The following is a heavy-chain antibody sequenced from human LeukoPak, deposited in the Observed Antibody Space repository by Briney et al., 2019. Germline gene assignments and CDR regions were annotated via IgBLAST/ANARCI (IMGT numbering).Heavy chain of an antibody. CDR1: GGTFSSYA. Sequence: ASVKVSCKASGGTFSSYAISWVRQAPGQGLEWMGGIIPIFGTANYAQKFLGRVTITTDESTSTAYMELSSLRSEDTAVYNCALHPGSRPPFPSGDYWGQGTLVTVSS. CDR2: IIPIFGTA. J-gene: IGHJ4*02. CDR3: ALHPGSRPPFPSGDY. D-gene: IGHD1-14*01. V-gene: IGHV1-69*05.